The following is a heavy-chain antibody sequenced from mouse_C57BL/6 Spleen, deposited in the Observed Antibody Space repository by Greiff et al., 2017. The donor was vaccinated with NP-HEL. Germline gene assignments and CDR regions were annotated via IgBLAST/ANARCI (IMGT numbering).Heavy chain of an antibody. D-gene: IGHD2-4*01. Sequence: VQLQQSGPELVKPGASVKISCKASGYSFTGYYMNWVKQSPEKSLEWIGEINPSTGGTTYNQKFKAKATLTVDKSSSTAYMQLKSLTSEDSAVYYCARFYDYDGDFDYWGQGTTLTVSS. CDR2: INPSTGGT. CDR1: GYSFTGYY. V-gene: IGHV1-42*01. CDR3: ARFYDYDGDFDY. J-gene: IGHJ2*01.